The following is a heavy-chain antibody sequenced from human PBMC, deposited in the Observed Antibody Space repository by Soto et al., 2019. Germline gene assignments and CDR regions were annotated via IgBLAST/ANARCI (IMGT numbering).Heavy chain of an antibody. V-gene: IGHV4-59*01. J-gene: IGHJ4*02. CDR3: ARDRITGIFDY. D-gene: IGHD1-20*01. Sequence: SETLSLTCTVSGGSISSYYWSWIRQPPGKGLEWIGYIYYSGSTNYNPSLKSRVTISVDTSKNQFSLKPSSVTAADTAVYYCARDRITGIFDYWGQGTLVTVSS. CDR1: GGSISSYY. CDR2: IYYSGST.